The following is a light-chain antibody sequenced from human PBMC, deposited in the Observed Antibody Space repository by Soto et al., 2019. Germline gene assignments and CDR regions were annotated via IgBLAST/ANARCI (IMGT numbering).Light chain of an antibody. CDR2: GAS. CDR3: QQYNNYLLT. Sequence: DIQMTQSPSILSASVGDRVTITCRASQRISRSLAWYQHKPGKAPNLLIYGASSLESGVPSRFSGSGFGTEFTLTISSLQPDDFANYYCQQYNNYLLTFGPGNTVDIK. CDR1: QRISRS. V-gene: IGKV1-5*01. J-gene: IGKJ3*01.